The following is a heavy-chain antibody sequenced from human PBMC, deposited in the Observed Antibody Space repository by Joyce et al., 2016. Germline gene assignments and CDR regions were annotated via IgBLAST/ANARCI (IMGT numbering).Heavy chain of an antibody. CDR2: ISTYNNNT. CDR1: GYTFTSYG. CDR3: ARGPLITMIVVVSDAFDI. D-gene: IGHD3-22*01. Sequence: QVQLVQSGAEVKKPGASVKVSCKTSGYTFTSYGISWVRQAPGQGLEWMGWISTYNNNTNYAQKFQGRVTMTTDTSTTTAFMELRGLRSDDTAVYFCARGPLITMIVVVSDAFDIWGQGTMVTVSS. V-gene: IGHV1-18*01. J-gene: IGHJ3*02.